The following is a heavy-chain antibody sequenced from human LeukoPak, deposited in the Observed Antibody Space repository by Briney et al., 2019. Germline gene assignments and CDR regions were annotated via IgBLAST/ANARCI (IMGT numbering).Heavy chain of an antibody. V-gene: IGHV3-13*01. Sequence: PGGSLRLSCAASGFTFSSYDMHWVRQATGKGLEWVSAIGTAGETDYPGTVKGRFTISRENAKNYLYLQMNSLRAGDTAVYYCARESDYGDYFDYWGQGTLVTVSS. CDR1: GFTFSSYD. D-gene: IGHD3-16*01. J-gene: IGHJ4*02. CDR2: IGTAGET. CDR3: ARESDYGDYFDY.